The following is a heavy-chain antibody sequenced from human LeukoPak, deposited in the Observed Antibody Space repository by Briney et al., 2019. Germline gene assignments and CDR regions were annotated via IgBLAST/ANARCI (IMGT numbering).Heavy chain of an antibody. CDR1: GGTFSSSA. CDR2: IIPVLNIT. V-gene: IGHV1-69*04. J-gene: IGHJ6*02. Sequence: SVTVSCKTSGGTFSSSAITWVRQAPGQGLEWMGRIIPVLNITTYAQKFQGRVTITADTSTSTVYMELSSLRSEETAVYYCAKDQGLTAPPPYGLDVWGRGTTVSVTS. D-gene: IGHD5-18*01. CDR3: AKDQGLTAPPPYGLDV.